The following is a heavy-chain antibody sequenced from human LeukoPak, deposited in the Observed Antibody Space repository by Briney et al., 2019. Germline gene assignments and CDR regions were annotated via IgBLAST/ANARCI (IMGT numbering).Heavy chain of an antibody. J-gene: IGHJ5*02. CDR1: GGSISSYY. CDR3: ARGKASIAARPDSLGWNWFDP. Sequence: PSETLSLTCTVSGGSISSYYWSWIRQPPGKGLEWIGYIYYSGSTNYNPSLKSRVTISVDTSKNQFSLKLSSVTAADTAVYYCARGKASIAARPDSLGWNWFDPWGQGTLVTVSS. CDR2: IYYSGST. D-gene: IGHD6-6*01. V-gene: IGHV4-59*12.